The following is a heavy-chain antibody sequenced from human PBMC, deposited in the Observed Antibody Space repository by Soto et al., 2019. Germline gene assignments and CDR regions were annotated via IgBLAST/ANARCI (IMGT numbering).Heavy chain of an antibody. D-gene: IGHD3-16*02. J-gene: IGHJ4*02. CDR2: IYYSGST. V-gene: IGHV4-59*01. CDR3: AREYDYVWGSYRHFDY. Sequence: SETLSLTCTVSGGSISSYYWSWIRQPPGKGLEWIGYIYYSGSTNYNPSLKSRVTISVDTSKNQFSLKLSSVTAADTAVYYCAREYDYVWGSYRHFDYSGQGTLVTVSS. CDR1: GGSISSYY.